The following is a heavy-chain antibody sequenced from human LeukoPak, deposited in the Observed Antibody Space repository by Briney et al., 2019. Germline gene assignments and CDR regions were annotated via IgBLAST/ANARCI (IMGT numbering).Heavy chain of an antibody. Sequence: KVXCXASXYTFTXYAMNWVRQAPGQGLEWMGWINTNTGNPTYAQGFTGRFVFSLDPSVSTAYLQISSLKAEDTAVYYCARVGSLEYPDYWGQGTLVTVSS. CDR2: INTNTGNP. V-gene: IGHV7-4-1*02. CDR1: XYTFTXYA. CDR3: ARVGSLEYPDY. D-gene: IGHD1-26*01. J-gene: IGHJ4*02.